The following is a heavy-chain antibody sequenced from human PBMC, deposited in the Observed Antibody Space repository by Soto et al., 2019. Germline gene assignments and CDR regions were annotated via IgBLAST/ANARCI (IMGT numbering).Heavy chain of an antibody. CDR1: GFTFSSYS. Sequence: EVQLVESGGGLVKPGGSLRLSCAASGFTFSSYSMNWVRQAPGKGLEWVSSISSGSAYIFYADSVKGRFTISRDNAKNSVCLQMNSLRADETAVNDCARSTAGAAYNVWGQGTVVTVSS. J-gene: IGHJ3*01. D-gene: IGHD4-17*01. CDR3: ARSTAGAAYNV. CDR2: ISSGSAYI. V-gene: IGHV3-21*01.